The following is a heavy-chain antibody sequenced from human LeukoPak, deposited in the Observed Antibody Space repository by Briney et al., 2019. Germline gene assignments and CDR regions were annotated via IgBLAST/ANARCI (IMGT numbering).Heavy chain of an antibody. V-gene: IGHV3-53*01. Sequence: GSLRLSCAASGFTVSSNYMSWVRQAPGKGLEWVSVIYSGGSTYYADSVKGRFTISRDNSKNTLYLQMNSLRAEDTAVYYCARDAMVRGVVSDYWGQGTLVTVSS. CDR2: IYSGGST. D-gene: IGHD3-10*01. CDR1: GFTVSSNY. CDR3: ARDAMVRGVVSDY. J-gene: IGHJ4*02.